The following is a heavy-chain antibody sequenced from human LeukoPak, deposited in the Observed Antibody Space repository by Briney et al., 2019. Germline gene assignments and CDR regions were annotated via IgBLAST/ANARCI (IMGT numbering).Heavy chain of an antibody. CDR1: GFTFSDYY. J-gene: IGHJ4*02. CDR3: ARETYQYDSNGYYYVKRLDY. Sequence: GGSLRLSCAASGFTFSDYYMTWIRQAPGKGLEWVSYISSSGSTIYYADSVKGRFTISRDNAKNSLYLQMNSLRAEDTAVYYCARETYQYDSNGYYYVKRLDYWGQGTLVTVSS. V-gene: IGHV3-11*01. D-gene: IGHD3-22*01. CDR2: ISSSGSTI.